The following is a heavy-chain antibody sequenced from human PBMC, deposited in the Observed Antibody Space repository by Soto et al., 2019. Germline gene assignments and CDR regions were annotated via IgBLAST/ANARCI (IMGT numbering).Heavy chain of an antibody. D-gene: IGHD4-17*01. CDR2: IYSRGST. V-gene: IGHV4-39*01. CDR3: ARRADGNLVY. J-gene: IGHJ4*02. Sequence: QLQLQESGPGLVKPSETLSLTCTVSGGSISSSSYYWGWIRQPPGKRLECIGSIYSRGSTYYNPFPSSRVTRSVDTSKYEFSRKLSSLTAADTAVYYCARRADGNLVYWGQGTLVTVSS. CDR1: GGSISSSSYY.